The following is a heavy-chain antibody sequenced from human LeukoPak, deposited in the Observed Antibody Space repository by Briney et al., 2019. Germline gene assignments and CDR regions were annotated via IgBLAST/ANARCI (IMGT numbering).Heavy chain of an antibody. D-gene: IGHD1-26*01. CDR3: AKGVNALLPGLFDY. Sequence: GGSLRLSCAASGFTFDDYAMRWVRQAPGKGLEWVSGISWNSGSIGYADSVKGRFTISRDNAKNSLYLQMNSLRAEDTALYYCAKGVNALLPGLFDYWGQGTLVTVSS. CDR2: ISWNSGSI. CDR1: GFTFDDYA. V-gene: IGHV3-9*01. J-gene: IGHJ4*02.